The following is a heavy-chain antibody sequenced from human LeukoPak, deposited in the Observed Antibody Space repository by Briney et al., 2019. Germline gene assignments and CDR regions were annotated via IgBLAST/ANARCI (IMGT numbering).Heavy chain of an antibody. Sequence: SETLSLTCAVYGGSFSGYYWSWIRRPPGKGLEWIGEINHSGSTNYNPSLKSRVTISVDTSKNQFSLKLSSVTAADTAVYYCARIRGYSYGYWGQGTLVTVSS. CDR3: ARIRGYSYGY. CDR2: INHSGST. CDR1: GGSFSGYY. V-gene: IGHV4-34*01. J-gene: IGHJ4*02. D-gene: IGHD5-18*01.